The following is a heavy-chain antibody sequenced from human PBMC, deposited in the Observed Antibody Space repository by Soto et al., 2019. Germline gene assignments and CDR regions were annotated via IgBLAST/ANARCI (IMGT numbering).Heavy chain of an antibody. CDR1: GGTFSSYA. V-gene: IGHV1-69*01. Sequence: QVQLVQSGAEVKKPGSSVKVSCKASGGTFSSYAISWVRQAPGQGLEWMGGIIPIFGTANYAQKFQGRVTITADESTSTAYMELSSLRSEDTAVYYCARVGYSSSWYPYPGYYDYGMDVLGQGTTVTGSS. CDR3: ARVGYSSSWYPYPGYYDYGMDV. D-gene: IGHD6-13*01. CDR2: IIPIFGTA. J-gene: IGHJ6*02.